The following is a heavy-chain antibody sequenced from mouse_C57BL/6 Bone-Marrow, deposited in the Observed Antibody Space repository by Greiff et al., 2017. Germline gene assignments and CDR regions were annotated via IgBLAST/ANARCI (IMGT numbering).Heavy chain of an antibody. CDR3: ARKDGYAWLAY. J-gene: IGHJ3*01. Sequence: VQLQQSGPELVKPGASVKISCKASGYSFTGYYMNWVKQSPEKSLEWIGEINPSTGGTTYNQKFKAKATLTVDKSSSTACMQLKSLTSEDSAVYYCARKDGYAWLAYWGQGTLVTVSA. V-gene: IGHV1-42*01. CDR1: GYSFTGYY. CDR2: INPSTGGT. D-gene: IGHD2-2*01.